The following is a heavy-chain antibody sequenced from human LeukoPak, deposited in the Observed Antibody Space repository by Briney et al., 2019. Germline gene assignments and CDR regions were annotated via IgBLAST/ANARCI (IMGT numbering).Heavy chain of an antibody. CDR1: GFTFFNDE. V-gene: IGHV3-48*03. CDR2: LRPSGVNP. J-gene: IGHJ4*02. CDR3: VRRRNRIFEN. Sequence: GGSLRLSCAASGFTFFNDEVAWVRQAPGKGLEWVSHLRPSGVNPYYADSVGGRFTISRDNAKSSLDLHMSSLRAEDTAVYYCVRRRNRIFENWGQGTLVTVSS. D-gene: IGHD2/OR15-2a*01.